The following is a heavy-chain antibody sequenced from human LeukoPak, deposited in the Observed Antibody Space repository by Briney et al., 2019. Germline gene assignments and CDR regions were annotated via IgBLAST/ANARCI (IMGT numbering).Heavy chain of an antibody. CDR2: INHSGST. V-gene: IGHV4-34*01. D-gene: IGHD3-3*01. Sequence: SETLSLTCAVYGGSFSGYYWSWIRQPPGKGLEWIGEINHSGSTNYNPSLKSRVTISVDTSKNQFSLKLSSVTAADTAVYYCARDKLNYDFWSGATLDAFDIWGQGTMVTVSS. J-gene: IGHJ3*02. CDR1: GGSFSGYY. CDR3: ARDKLNYDFWSGATLDAFDI.